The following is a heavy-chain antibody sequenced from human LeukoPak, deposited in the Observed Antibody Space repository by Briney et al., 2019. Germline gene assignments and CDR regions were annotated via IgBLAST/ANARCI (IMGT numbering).Heavy chain of an antibody. CDR1: GFTVSSTF. Sequence: GGSLRLSCAASGFTVSSTFMSWVRQAPGKGLEWVSVIYTGGTTYYADSVKGRFTISRDSSNNTLHLQMNNLRADDTAVYYCTSGGWLQYDYWGQGTQVIVSS. CDR2: IYTGGTT. D-gene: IGHD5-24*01. CDR3: TSGGWLQYDY. J-gene: IGHJ4*02. V-gene: IGHV3-66*01.